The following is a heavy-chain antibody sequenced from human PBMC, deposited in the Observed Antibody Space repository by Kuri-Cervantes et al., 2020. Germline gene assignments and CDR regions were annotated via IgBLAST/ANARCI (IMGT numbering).Heavy chain of an antibody. J-gene: IGHJ4*02. D-gene: IGHD3-10*01. CDR3: AREITMVRGGLDY. CDR1: GGSISSYY. Sequence: SETLSLTCTVSGGSISSYYWSWIRQPPGKGLEWIGYIYYSGSTYYNPSLKSRVTISVDTSKNQFSLKLSSVTAADTAVYYCAREITMVRGGLDYWGQGTLVTVSS. V-gene: IGHV4-59*12. CDR2: IYYSGST.